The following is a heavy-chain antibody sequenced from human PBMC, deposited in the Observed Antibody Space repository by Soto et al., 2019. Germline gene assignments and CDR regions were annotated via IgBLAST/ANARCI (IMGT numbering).Heavy chain of an antibody. CDR3: AREAGTTSGGYEGRYYYGMDV. V-gene: IGHV1-69*01. D-gene: IGHD1-7*01. J-gene: IGHJ6*02. CDR1: GGTFSSYA. CDR2: IIPIFGTA. Sequence: QVQLVQSGAEVKKPGSSVKVSCKASGGTFSSYAISWVRQAPGQGLEWMGGIIPIFGTANYAQKFQGRVTITADDATSTAYTELSSLRSEDTAVYYCAREAGTTSGGYEGRYYYGMDVWGQGTTVTVSS.